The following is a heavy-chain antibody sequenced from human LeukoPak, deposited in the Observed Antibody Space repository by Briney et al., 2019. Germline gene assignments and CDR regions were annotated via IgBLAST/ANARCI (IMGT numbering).Heavy chain of an antibody. CDR2: INPSGGST. V-gene: IGHV1-46*01. Sequence: APVKVSCKASGYTFPSYYMHWVRPARGQGLEWMGIINPSGGSTRYAQKLQGRVTMTRDTSTSTVYMELSSLRSEDTAVYYCARDAKGNGDYGMDVWGQGTTVTVSS. CDR3: ARDAKGNGDYGMDV. CDR1: GYTFPSYY. J-gene: IGHJ6*02. D-gene: IGHD4-17*01.